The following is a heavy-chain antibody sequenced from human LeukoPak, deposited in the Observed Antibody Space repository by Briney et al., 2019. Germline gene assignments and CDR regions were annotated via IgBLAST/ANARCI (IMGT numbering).Heavy chain of an antibody. CDR2: ISYDGSNK. CDR3: ARAQYSGSYYESFAFDY. J-gene: IGHJ4*02. CDR1: GFTFSSYA. D-gene: IGHD1-26*01. Sequence: GGSLRLSCAASGFTFSSYAMHWVRQAPGKGLEWVAVISYDGSNKYYADSVKGRFTISRDNSKNTLYLQMNSLRAEDTAVYYCARAQYSGSYYESFAFDYWGQGTLVTVSS. V-gene: IGHV3-30*04.